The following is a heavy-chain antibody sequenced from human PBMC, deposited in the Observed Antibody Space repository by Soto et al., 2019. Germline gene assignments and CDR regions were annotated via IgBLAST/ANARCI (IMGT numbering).Heavy chain of an antibody. CDR1: GFTFTGYY. V-gene: IGHV1-2*02. J-gene: IGHJ4*02. CDR3: ARDERSYGEPPFDY. CDR2: IRSNGGDP. D-gene: IGHD3-16*01. Sequence: ASVKVSCKASGFTFTGYYIHWVRQAPGQGLEWMGWIRSNGGDPKYSQKFQDRVTMTRDTSMNTVYMQLSRLRSDDTAVYYCARDERSYGEPPFDYWGQGTLVTVPS.